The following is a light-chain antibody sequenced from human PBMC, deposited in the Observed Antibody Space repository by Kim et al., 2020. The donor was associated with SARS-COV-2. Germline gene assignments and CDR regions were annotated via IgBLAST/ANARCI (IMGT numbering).Light chain of an antibody. Sequence: DIQMTQYPSSLSASVGDRVTITCRASQDIANSLAWYQQKPGKVPKVLIYAASTLQSGVPSRFSGSGSGTEFTLTIGSLQTEDAATYYCQKYNSAPWTFGPGTKVDIK. CDR3: QKYNSAPWT. CDR1: QDIANS. CDR2: AAS. V-gene: IGKV1-27*01. J-gene: IGKJ1*01.